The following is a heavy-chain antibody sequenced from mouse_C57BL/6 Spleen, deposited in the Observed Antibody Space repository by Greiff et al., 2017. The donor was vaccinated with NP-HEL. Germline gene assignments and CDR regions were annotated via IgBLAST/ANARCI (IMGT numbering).Heavy chain of an antibody. CDR3: ARPHYDYSFDY. CDR1: GFTFSDYG. CDR2: ISSGSSTI. J-gene: IGHJ2*01. D-gene: IGHD2-4*01. V-gene: IGHV5-17*01. Sequence: EVMLVESGGGLVKPGGSLKLSCAASGFTFSDYGMHWVRQAPEKELEWVAYISSGSSTIYYADTVKGRFTISRDNAKNTLFLQMTSLRSEDTAMYYCARPHYDYSFDYWGQGTTLTVSS.